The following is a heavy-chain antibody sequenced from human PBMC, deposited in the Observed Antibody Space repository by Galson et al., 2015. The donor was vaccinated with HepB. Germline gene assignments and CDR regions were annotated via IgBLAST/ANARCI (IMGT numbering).Heavy chain of an antibody. J-gene: IGHJ5*02. D-gene: IGHD5-12*01. CDR2: ISGSGDST. Sequence: SLRLSCATSTFDFSDYALSWVRQPPGKGLEWVSAISGSGDSTYYADSVKGRFTISRDNSKNTLSLQMDSLRADDTAVYYFAKAGYSGYDYWWFDPWGQGTLVTVSS. CDR3: AKAGYSGYDYWWFDP. CDR1: TFDFSDYA. V-gene: IGHV3-23*01.